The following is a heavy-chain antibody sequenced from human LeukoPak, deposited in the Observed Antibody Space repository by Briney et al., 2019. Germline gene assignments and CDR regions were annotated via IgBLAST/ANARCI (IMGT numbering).Heavy chain of an antibody. CDR2: IRHRAKSYTT. Sequence: GGSLRLSCAASGFTFSDHYMDWVRQAPGKGLEWVGRIRHRAKSYTTQYAPSVKDRFTISRDDSRSSLCLQMNSLKTEDTAVYFCTRVGDYYDSRGYSTDAFDIWGQGTMVTVSS. CDR3: TRVGDYYDSRGYSTDAFDI. D-gene: IGHD3-22*01. V-gene: IGHV3-72*01. CDR1: GFTFSDHY. J-gene: IGHJ3*02.